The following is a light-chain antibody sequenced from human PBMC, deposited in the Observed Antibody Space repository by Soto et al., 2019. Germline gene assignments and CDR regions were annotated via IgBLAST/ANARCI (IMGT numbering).Light chain of an antibody. V-gene: IGLV2-11*01. CDR1: SRDVGGYNY. Sequence: QSALTPPRSVSGSPGQSVTISCTGTSRDVGGYNYVSWYQQRPGKAPIRMIYDVSKRPSGVPDRFSGSKSGNTASLTISGLHAEDVADYHRGSSAGMYVSATGTKATVL. J-gene: IGLJ1*01. CDR2: DVS. CDR3: GSSAGMYV.